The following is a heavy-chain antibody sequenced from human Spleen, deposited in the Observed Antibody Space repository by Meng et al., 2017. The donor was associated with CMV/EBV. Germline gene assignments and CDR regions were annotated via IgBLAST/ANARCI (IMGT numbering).Heavy chain of an antibody. CDR2: ISSSGSTI. CDR1: GVTFSDYY. CDR3: ARDGSMVYWYFDL. Sequence: CAASGVTFSDYYMSWIRQAPGKRLEWVSYISSSGSTIYYADSVKGRFTISRDNAKNSLYLQMNSLRAEDTAVYYCARDGSMVYWYFDLWGRGTLVTVSS. J-gene: IGHJ2*01. D-gene: IGHD3-10*01. V-gene: IGHV3-11*01.